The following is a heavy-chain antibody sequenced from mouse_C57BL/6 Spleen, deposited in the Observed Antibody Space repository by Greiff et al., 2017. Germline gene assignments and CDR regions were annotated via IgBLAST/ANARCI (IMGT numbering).Heavy chain of an antibody. J-gene: IGHJ2*01. CDR2: IYPSDSET. CDR3: ARSLITTVAYYFDY. D-gene: IGHD1-1*01. Sequence: QVQLQQPGAELVRPGSSVKLSCKASGYTFTSYWMDWVKQRPGQGLEWIGNIYPSDSETHYNQKFKDKATLTVDKSSSTAYMQLSSLTSEDSAVYYCARSLITTVAYYFDYGGQGTTLTVSS. V-gene: IGHV1-61*01. CDR1: GYTFTSYW.